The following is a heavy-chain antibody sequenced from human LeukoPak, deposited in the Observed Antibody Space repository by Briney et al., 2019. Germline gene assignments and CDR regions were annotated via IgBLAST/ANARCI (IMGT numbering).Heavy chain of an antibody. CDR3: XXXTPAVGPDY. CDR2: INHSGRT. J-gene: IGHJ4*02. D-gene: IGHD4-11*01. CDR1: GGSFSSYY. V-gene: IGHV4-34*01. Sequence: PSETLSLTCAVYGGSFSSYYWSWIRQPPGKGLEWIGEINHSGRTNDNPSLKSRVTISIDTSMNQFSLKLSSVTGADTAVYYCXXXTPAVGPDYWGQGTLVTVSS.